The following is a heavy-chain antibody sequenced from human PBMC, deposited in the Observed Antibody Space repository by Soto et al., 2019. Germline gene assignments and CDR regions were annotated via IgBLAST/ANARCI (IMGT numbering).Heavy chain of an antibody. D-gene: IGHD5-12*01. CDR1: GYTFTGYY. CDR2: INPNSGGT. J-gene: IGHJ3*02. Sequence: ASVKVSCKASGYTFTGYYMHWVRQAPGQGLEWMGWINPNSGGTNYAQKFQGWVTMTRDTSISTAYMELSRLRSDDTAVYYCARASGYSGYEVGAFDIWGQGTMVTVSS. V-gene: IGHV1-2*04. CDR3: ARASGYSGYEVGAFDI.